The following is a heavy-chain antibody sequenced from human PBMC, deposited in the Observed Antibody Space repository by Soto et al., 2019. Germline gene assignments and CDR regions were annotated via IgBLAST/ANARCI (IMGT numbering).Heavy chain of an antibody. V-gene: IGHV3-23*01. CDR1: GFTFSSYA. D-gene: IGHD4-17*01. CDR2: ISGSGGST. CDR3: ARVDYGDYAAFDI. J-gene: IGHJ3*02. Sequence: EVQLLESGGGLVQPGGSLRLSCAASGFTFSSYAMSWVRQAPGKGLEWVSAISGSGGSTYYADSVKGRFTISRDNSKNTLYLQMNSLRAEDTAVYYCARVDYGDYAAFDIWGQGTMVTVSS.